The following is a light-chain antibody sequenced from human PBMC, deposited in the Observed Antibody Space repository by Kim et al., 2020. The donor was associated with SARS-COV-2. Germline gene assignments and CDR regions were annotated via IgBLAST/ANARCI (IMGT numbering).Light chain of an antibody. CDR3: QVWDISTVI. CDR2: LDT. Sequence: SYELTQPLSVSVALGQTSRITCEGKNIGTKNVHWYQQKPRQAPVLVIYLDTNRPSGIPERFSGSNSGNTATLTISRAQAGDEADYYCQVWDISTVIFGG. V-gene: IGLV3-9*01. J-gene: IGLJ2*01. CDR1: NIGTKN.